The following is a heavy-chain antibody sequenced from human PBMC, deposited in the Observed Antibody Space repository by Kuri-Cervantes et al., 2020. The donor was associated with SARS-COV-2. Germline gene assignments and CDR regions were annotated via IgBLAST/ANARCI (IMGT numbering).Heavy chain of an antibody. D-gene: IGHD4-11*01. CDR3: ARDMTTVNYYYYYYMDV. CDR2: MWYDGSNK. V-gene: IGHV3-33*01. Sequence: GESLKISCAASGFPFSSYGMHWVRQAPGKGLEWVALMWYDGSNKYYADSVKGRFTIARDDSKNTLYLQMNSLRAEDTAVYYCARDMTTVNYYYYYYMDVWGKGTTVTVSS. J-gene: IGHJ6*03. CDR1: GFPFSSYG.